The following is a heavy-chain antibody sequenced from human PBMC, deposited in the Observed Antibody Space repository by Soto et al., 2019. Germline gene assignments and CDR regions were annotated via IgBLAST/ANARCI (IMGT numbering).Heavy chain of an antibody. J-gene: IGHJ4*02. Sequence: EVQLLESGGGLVQPGGSLRLSCAASGFTFSTYAMSWVRQAPGEGLEWVSGISGGGGTYYADSVKGRFTISRDNSKNTLYLQMNSLRAEDTAVYYCAKIPLSSAWLDFDYWGQGTLVTVSS. D-gene: IGHD6-19*01. CDR2: ISGGGGT. CDR3: AKIPLSSAWLDFDY. V-gene: IGHV3-23*01. CDR1: GFTFSTYA.